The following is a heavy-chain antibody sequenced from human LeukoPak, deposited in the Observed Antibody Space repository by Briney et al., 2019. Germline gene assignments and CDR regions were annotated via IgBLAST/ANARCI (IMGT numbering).Heavy chain of an antibody. V-gene: IGHV3-74*01. CDR3: ARGGYSYGPSDY. CDR1: GFTFSSYW. CDR2: INSDGSST. J-gene: IGHJ4*02. D-gene: IGHD5-18*01. Sequence: GGSLRLSCAASGFTFSSYWMHWVRQAPGKGLVWVSRINSDGSSTSYADSVKGRFTISRDNAKNSLYLQMNSLRAEDTAVYYCARGGYSYGPSDYWGQGTLATVSS.